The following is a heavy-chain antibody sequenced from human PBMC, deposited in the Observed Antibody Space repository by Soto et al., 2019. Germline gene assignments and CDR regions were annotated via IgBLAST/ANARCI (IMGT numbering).Heavy chain of an antibody. D-gene: IGHD2-2*01. CDR2: VSGNNGAS. Sequence: ASVKVSCKASGYTSADFGISWVGQAAGQGLEWMGWVSGNNGASNPAPKVQGRITMTLDTSTGVSYMALRSLRSDDTAIYYCVRDQKYFRVNGNWFDSWGQGTLVTVSS. CDR1: GYTSADFG. J-gene: IGHJ5*01. V-gene: IGHV1-18*04. CDR3: VRDQKYFRVNGNWFDS.